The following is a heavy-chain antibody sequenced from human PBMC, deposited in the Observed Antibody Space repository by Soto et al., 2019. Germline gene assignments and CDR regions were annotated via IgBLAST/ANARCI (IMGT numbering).Heavy chain of an antibody. CDR2: ISAYNGNT. V-gene: IGHV1-18*01. CDR3: ASVGGSSWGRSPLDY. J-gene: IGHJ4*02. Sequence: QVQLVQSGAEVKKPGASMKVSCKASGYTFTSYGISWVRQAPGQGLEWMGWISAYNGNTNYAQKLHGRGPMTIDTSTSTAYMELRSLRSDDTAVYYCASVGGSSWGRSPLDYWGQGTLVTVSS. D-gene: IGHD6-13*01. CDR1: GYTFTSYG.